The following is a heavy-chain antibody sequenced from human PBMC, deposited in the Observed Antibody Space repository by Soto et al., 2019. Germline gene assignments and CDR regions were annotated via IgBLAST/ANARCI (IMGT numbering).Heavy chain of an antibody. V-gene: IGHV3-23*01. CDR3: ARRGGDSSGYYYSAFDI. J-gene: IGHJ3*02. D-gene: IGHD3-22*01. Sequence: PGGSLRLSCAASGFTFSSYAMSWVRQAPGKGLEWVSAISGSGGSTYYADSVKGRFTISRDNSKNTLYLQMNSLRAEDTAVYYCARRGGDSSGYYYSAFDIWGQGTMVTVSS. CDR1: GFTFSSYA. CDR2: ISGSGGST.